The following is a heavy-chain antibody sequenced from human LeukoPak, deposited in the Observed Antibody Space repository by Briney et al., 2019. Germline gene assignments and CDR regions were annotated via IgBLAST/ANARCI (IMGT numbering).Heavy chain of an antibody. D-gene: IGHD6-6*01. J-gene: IGHJ4*02. Sequence: PSETLSLTCAIYGGSFSAYYWSRVRQPPGKGLEWLGDMTYSGDSNFNPSLKSRVTLSVDTFKTQFSLKLTSVTAADTAVYFCATEGYTAGRQVVDSWGQGTLVTVSS. CDR2: MTYSGDS. V-gene: IGHV4-34*01. CDR3: ATEGYTAGRQVVDS. CDR1: GGSFSAYY.